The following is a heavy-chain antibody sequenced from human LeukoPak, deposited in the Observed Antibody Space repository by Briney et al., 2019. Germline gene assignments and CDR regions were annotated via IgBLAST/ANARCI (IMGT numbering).Heavy chain of an antibody. D-gene: IGHD5-18*01. V-gene: IGHV3-30*03. Sequence: GRSLRLSCAASGFTFSSYSIHWVRQAPGKGLGWVAVISYDGSTKYYADSMKGRFTISRDNSKNTLYLEMSSLRTEDTAVYYCAGDWGDTAMVDDWGQGTLVTASS. CDR1: GFTFSSYS. CDR2: ISYDGSTK. CDR3: AGDWGDTAMVDD. J-gene: IGHJ4*02.